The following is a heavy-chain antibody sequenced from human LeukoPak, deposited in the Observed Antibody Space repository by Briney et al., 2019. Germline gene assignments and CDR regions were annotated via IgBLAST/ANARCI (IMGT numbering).Heavy chain of an antibody. CDR1: GFTFDGYT. D-gene: IGHD3-3*01. Sequence: GGSLRLSCAATGFTFDGYTMHWVRQAPGKGLEWVSVISWDGGSTYYADSVKGRFTISRDNSKNSLYLQMNSLRTEDTALYYCAKDRGTREGDFWSGYYDYWGQGTLVTVSS. CDR2: ISWDGGST. J-gene: IGHJ4*02. V-gene: IGHV3-43*01. CDR3: AKDRGTREGDFWSGYYDY.